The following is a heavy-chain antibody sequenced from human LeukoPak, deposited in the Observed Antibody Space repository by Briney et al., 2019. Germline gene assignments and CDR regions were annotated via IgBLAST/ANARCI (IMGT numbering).Heavy chain of an antibody. Sequence: GGSLRLSCAASGFTFGNAWMSWVRQAPGKGLEWVSGISPSGNITYYADSVKGRFTISRDNSKNTLYLEVISLTAEDTAVYYCAKDDAWLRFGEWSQGTLVTVSS. V-gene: IGHV3-23*01. CDR1: GFTFGNAW. D-gene: IGHD3-10*01. CDR3: AKDDAWLRFGE. J-gene: IGHJ4*02. CDR2: ISPSGNIT.